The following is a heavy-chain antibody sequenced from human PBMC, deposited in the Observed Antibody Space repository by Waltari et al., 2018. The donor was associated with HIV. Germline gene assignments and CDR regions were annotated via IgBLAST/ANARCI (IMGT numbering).Heavy chain of an antibody. CDR3: AKPAAMASYGMDV. J-gene: IGHJ6*02. D-gene: IGHD5-18*01. Sequence: RLVGPGGGVVQHARSLRLSCAASGSTFSSYGMHWLRQAPGKGLEWVAVISYDGSNKYYADPVKGRFTISRDNSKNTLYLQMNSLRAEDTAVYYCAKPAAMASYGMDVWGQGTTVTVSS. CDR2: ISYDGSNK. CDR1: GSTFSSYG. V-gene: IGHV3-30*18.